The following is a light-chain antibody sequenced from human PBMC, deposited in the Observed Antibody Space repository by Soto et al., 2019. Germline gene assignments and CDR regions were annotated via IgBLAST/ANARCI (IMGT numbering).Light chain of an antibody. CDR2: GAS. J-gene: IGKJ3*01. V-gene: IGKV3-20*01. CDR3: QHYGTSRVT. CDR1: QSVSSNY. Sequence: EIVLTQSPGTLSLSPGERAALSCRASQSVSSNYIAWYQQKPGQAPRLLIYGASSRATGVPDRFSGSGSGTDFTLTISRLEPEDFAVYYCQHYGTSRVTFGPGTKVDIK.